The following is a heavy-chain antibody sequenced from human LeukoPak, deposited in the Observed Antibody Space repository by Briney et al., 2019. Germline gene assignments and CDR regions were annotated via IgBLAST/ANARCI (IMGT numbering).Heavy chain of an antibody. D-gene: IGHD2-15*01. V-gene: IGHV4-39*01. CDR3: VRQASGGSCYSGCDYMDV. Sequence: SETLSLTCTVSGGSISSTSYYWAWIRQPPGKGLEWIGTMYFGGTTYYNSSLNSRVIISVDTSKNEVSLKVRSVTAADTALYYCVRQASGGSCYSGCDYMDVWGKGTTVTVSS. CDR1: GGSISSTSYY. J-gene: IGHJ6*03. CDR2: MYFGGTT.